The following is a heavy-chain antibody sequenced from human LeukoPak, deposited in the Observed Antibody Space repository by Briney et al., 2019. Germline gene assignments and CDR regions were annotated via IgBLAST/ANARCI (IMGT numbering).Heavy chain of an antibody. CDR3: ARYLTIDGYTYGFDY. CDR2: IHSSRST. CDR1: GCSITSYY. J-gene: IGHJ4*02. D-gene: IGHD5-18*01. Sequence: SDTLSLTCTVSGCSITSYYMSWIRQAPGKGLEWIGYIHSSRSTKYNPSLRSRVTISVDTSKNQFSLKLSSVTAADTAVYYCARYLTIDGYTYGFDYWGQGTLVTVSS. V-gene: IGHV4-59*08.